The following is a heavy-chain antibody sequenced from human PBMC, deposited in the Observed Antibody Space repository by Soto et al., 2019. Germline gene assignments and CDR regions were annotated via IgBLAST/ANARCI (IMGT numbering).Heavy chain of an antibody. CDR1: GGSISSTNW. CDR2: IYHSGST. Sequence: SETLSLTCAVSGGSISSTNWWSWVRQPPGKGLEWIGEIYHSGSTNYNPSLKSRVTISVDKSKNQFSLKLSSVTAADTAVYYCARAGYYDSRGAFDIWGQGTMVTVSS. J-gene: IGHJ3*02. CDR3: ARAGYYDSRGAFDI. D-gene: IGHD3-22*01. V-gene: IGHV4-4*02.